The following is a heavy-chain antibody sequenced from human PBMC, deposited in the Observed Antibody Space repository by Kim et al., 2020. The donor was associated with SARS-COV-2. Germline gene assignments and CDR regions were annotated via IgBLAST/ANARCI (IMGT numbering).Heavy chain of an antibody. V-gene: IGHV3-23*01. J-gene: IGHJ4*02. CDR3: ARGNWLVVPSGWFDY. Sequence: GGSLRLSCAASGFTFSSFAMNWVRQAPGKGLEWVSTISGGGGATYYADSVKGRFTISRDNSKNTVSLRMNSLRADDTAVYYCARGNWLVVPSGWFDYWGPGTLIAVS. CDR1: GFTFSSFA. D-gene: IGHD6-19*01. CDR2: ISGGGGAT.